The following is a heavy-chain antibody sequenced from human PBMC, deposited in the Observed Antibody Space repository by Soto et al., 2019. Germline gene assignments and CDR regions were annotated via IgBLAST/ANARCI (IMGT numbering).Heavy chain of an antibody. CDR2: ISGSGGST. V-gene: IGHV3-23*01. Sequence: GGSLRLSCAASGFTFSSYAMSWVRQAPGKGLEWVSAISGSGGSTYYADSVKGRFTISRDNSKNTLYLQMNSLRAEDTAVYYCAKGPSTYYDFWSGYYVLAQFDYWGQGTLVTVSS. J-gene: IGHJ4*02. D-gene: IGHD3-3*01. CDR3: AKGPSTYYDFWSGYYVLAQFDY. CDR1: GFTFSSYA.